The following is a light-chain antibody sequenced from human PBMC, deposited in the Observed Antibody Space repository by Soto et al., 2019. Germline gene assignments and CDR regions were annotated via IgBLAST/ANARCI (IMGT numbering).Light chain of an antibody. CDR3: FSFTPTRTHV. CDR2: EVN. J-gene: IGLJ1*01. Sequence: QSVLTQRASLSGSPGQSITISCTGTSSDIGAYDYVSWFQQHPGKAPKLMISEVNNRPSGVSNRFSGSKSGNTAYLTISGLQVEDEAEYFCFSFTPTRTHVFGTGTKVTVL. V-gene: IGLV2-14*01. CDR1: SSDIGAYDY.